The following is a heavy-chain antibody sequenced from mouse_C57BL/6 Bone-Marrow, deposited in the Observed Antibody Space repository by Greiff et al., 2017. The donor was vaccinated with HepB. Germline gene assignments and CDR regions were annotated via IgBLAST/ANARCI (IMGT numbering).Heavy chain of an antibody. J-gene: IGHJ1*03. D-gene: IGHD1-3*01. CDR1: GYAFSSYW. V-gene: IGHV1-80*01. Sequence: VQGVESGAELVKPGASVKISCKASGYAFSSYWMNWVKQRPGKGLEWIGQIYPGDGDTNYNGKFKGKATLTADKSSSTAYMQLSSLTSEDSAVYFCARSSHWYFDVWGTGTTVTVSS. CDR3: ARSSHWYFDV. CDR2: IYPGDGDT.